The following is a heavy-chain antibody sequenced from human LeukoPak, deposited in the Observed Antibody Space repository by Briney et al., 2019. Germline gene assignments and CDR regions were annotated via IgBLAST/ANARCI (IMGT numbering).Heavy chain of an antibody. CDR1: GFTFSNYW. Sequence: GGSLRLSCAASGFTFSNYWMSWVRQAPGKGLEWVSSISSSSSYIYYADSVKGRFTISRDNAKNSLYLQMNSLRAEDTAVYYCARGDYGDYYYYYMDVWGKGTTVTVSS. V-gene: IGHV3-21*01. CDR3: ARGDYGDYYYYYMDV. D-gene: IGHD4-17*01. CDR2: ISSSSSYI. J-gene: IGHJ6*03.